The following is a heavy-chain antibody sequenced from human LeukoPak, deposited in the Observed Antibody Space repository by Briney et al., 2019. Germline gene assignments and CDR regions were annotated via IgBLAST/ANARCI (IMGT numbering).Heavy chain of an antibody. CDR1: GFTFSNYA. J-gene: IGHJ6*02. Sequence: GGSLRLSCAVSGFTFSNYAFHLVRQAPGKGLEWVAIISYDASNEYYADSVRGRFTISRDNSKNILYLQMNSLRAEDTGVYYCARDGTPLGSGYNYYRGTDVWGQGTTVTVSS. CDR2: ISYDASNE. CDR3: ARDGTPLGSGYNYYRGTDV. D-gene: IGHD6-19*01. V-gene: IGHV3-30-3*01.